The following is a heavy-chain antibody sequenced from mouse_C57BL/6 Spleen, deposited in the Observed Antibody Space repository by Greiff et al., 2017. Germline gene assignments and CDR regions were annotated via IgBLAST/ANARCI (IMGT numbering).Heavy chain of an antibody. CDR2: IWSGGST. CDR3: ARTDAY. J-gene: IGHJ3*01. CDR1: GFSLTSYG. V-gene: IGHV2-2*01. Sequence: VQLQQSGPGLVQPSQSLSITCTVSGFSLTSYGVHWVRQSPGKGLEWLGVIWSGGSTDYNAAFISRLSISKDNSKSQVFFKMNSLQADDTAIYYCARTDAYWGQGTLVTVSA.